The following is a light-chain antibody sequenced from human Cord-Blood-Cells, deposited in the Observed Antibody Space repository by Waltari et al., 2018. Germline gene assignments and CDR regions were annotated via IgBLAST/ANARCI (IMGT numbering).Light chain of an antibody. CDR2: AAS. CDR3: QQSYSTPRT. CDR1: QSISSY. Sequence: DIQMTQSQSSLSASVGDRVTITCRASQSISSYLNWYQQKPGKAPKLLICAASSLQSGVPSRFSGSGSGTDFTLTISSLQPEDFATYYCQQSYSTPRTFGQGTKLEIK. V-gene: IGKV1-39*01. J-gene: IGKJ2*02.